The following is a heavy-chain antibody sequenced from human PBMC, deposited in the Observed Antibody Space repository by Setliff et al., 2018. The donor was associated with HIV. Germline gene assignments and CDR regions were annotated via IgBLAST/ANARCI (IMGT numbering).Heavy chain of an antibody. CDR3: ARGLGYCSSNSCYEDGMDV. CDR2: FIPILGIA. Sequence: GASVKVSCKPSGYTFTTYAINWVRQAPGQGLEWMGGFIPILGIANSVHKFQGRVTITADKSTNTAYMELSSLRSEDTAVYYCARGLGYCSSNSCYEDGMDVWGQGTTVTVSS. V-gene: IGHV1-69*10. CDR1: GYTFTTYA. D-gene: IGHD2-2*01. J-gene: IGHJ6*02.